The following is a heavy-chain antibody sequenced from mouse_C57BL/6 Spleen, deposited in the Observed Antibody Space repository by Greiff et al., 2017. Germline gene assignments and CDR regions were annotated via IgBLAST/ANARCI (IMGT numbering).Heavy chain of an antibody. CDR1: GFTFSSYA. CDR2: ISSGGDYI. V-gene: IGHV5-9-1*02. D-gene: IGHD1-3*01. Sequence: EVKGVESGEGLVKPGGSLKLSCAASGFTFSSYAMSWVRQTPEKRLEWVAYISSGGDYIYYADSVKGRFTISRDTARNTLYLQMSSLKSEDTAMYYCTREIEWMDYWGQGTSGTVSS. CDR3: TREIEWMDY. J-gene: IGHJ4*01.